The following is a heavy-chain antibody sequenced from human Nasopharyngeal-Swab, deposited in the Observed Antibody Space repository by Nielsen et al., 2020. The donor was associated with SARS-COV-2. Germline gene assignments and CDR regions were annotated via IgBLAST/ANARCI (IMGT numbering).Heavy chain of an antibody. CDR1: GSTFSDYY. CDR2: ISSSSSYT. CDR3: ARERGADAFDI. V-gene: IGHV3-11*06. J-gene: IGHJ3*02. D-gene: IGHD3-10*01. Sequence: GESLKISCAASGSTFSDYYMSWIRQAPGKGLEWVSYISSSSSYTNYADSVKGRFTISRDNAKNSLYLQMNSLRAEDTAVYYCARERGADAFDIWGQGTMVTVSS.